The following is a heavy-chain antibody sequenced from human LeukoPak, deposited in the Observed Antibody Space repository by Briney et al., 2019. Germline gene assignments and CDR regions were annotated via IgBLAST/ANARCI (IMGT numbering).Heavy chain of an antibody. J-gene: IGHJ4*02. Sequence: GGSLILSCAASGFTFNPYTMNWVRQAPGKGLEWVSSISTSGSYIYYADSVKGRFTISRDNAKNSMYLQINSLRAEDMAVYYCAREGGRRDFDYWGQGTLLTVSS. D-gene: IGHD1-14*01. CDR3: AREGGRRDFDY. V-gene: IGHV3-21*01. CDR1: GFTFNPYT. CDR2: ISTSGSYI.